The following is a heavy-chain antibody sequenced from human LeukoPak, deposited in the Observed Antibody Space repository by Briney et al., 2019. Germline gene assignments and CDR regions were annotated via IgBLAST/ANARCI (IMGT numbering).Heavy chain of an antibody. Sequence: GGSLRLSCAASGFTFSSYGMYWVRQAPGKGLEWVSSISFSGNYIYYADSVRGRITLSRDNAKNSLFLQMNSLRAEDTAVYYCARRASTERGHSYGLDYWGQGTLVTVSS. CDR2: ISFSGNYI. CDR1: GFTFSSYG. J-gene: IGHJ4*02. V-gene: IGHV3-21*01. CDR3: ARRASTERGHSYGLDY. D-gene: IGHD5-18*01.